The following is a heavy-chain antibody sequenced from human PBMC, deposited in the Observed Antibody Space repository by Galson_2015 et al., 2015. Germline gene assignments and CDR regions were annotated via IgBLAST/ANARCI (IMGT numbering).Heavy chain of an antibody. Sequence: SVKVSCKASGYTFTSYYLHWVRQAPGQGLEWMGVINPSGGSTTYAQEFQGRVTMTRDTSTSTVYMELRSLRSEDTAVYYCARDEAPSHGALNYGGQGALVTVSS. J-gene: IGHJ4*02. CDR1: GYTFTSYY. D-gene: IGHD1-26*01. CDR3: ARDEAPSHGALNY. V-gene: IGHV1-46*01. CDR2: INPSGGST.